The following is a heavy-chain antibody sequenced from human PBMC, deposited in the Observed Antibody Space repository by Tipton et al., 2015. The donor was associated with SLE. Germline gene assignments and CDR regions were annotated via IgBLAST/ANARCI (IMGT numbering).Heavy chain of an antibody. Sequence: SLRLSCAASGFSFSTYWMSWVRQAPGKGLEWVANIKEDGSEKYYVDSAKGRFTISRDNSKNTLYLQMNSLRAEDTAVYYCAKDKGVTALDFWGQGTLVTVSS. D-gene: IGHD2-21*02. CDR1: GFSFSTYW. CDR3: AKDKGVTALDF. V-gene: IGHV3-7*01. CDR2: IKEDGSEK. J-gene: IGHJ4*02.